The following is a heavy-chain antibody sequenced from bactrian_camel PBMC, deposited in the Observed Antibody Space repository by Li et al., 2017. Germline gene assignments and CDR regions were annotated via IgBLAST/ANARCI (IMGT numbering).Heavy chain of an antibody. CDR1: ALTLSSYW. CDR2: VNSGGSTT. V-gene: IGHV3S25*01. Sequence: QLVESGGGLVQPGGSLRLSCAADALTLSSYWMYWVRQAPGKGLEWVSSVNSGGSTTYYADSVKGRFTISKDNADNTVYLQMNSLKFEDTAMYYCKRVQRCGNSRDTYWGQGTQVTVS. CDR3: KRVQRCGNSRDTY. J-gene: IGHJ4*01. D-gene: IGHD6*01.